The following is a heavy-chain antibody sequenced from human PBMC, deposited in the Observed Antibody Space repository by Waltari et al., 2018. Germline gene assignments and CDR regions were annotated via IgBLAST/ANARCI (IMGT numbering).Heavy chain of an antibody. CDR3: AVGRGIFDI. J-gene: IGHJ3*02. V-gene: IGHV4-39*01. CDR1: PGSFTTYGYY. Sequence: LQLQESGPGLVKPSETLSLTCPVSPGSFTTYGYYWGWIRQPPGKGLEWIGSIYYSGITYYDPSLESRVIISIDTSESRISLRLNSVTAADTAVYYCAVGRGIFDIWDQGTVVTVSS. CDR2: IYYSGIT. D-gene: IGHD6-13*01.